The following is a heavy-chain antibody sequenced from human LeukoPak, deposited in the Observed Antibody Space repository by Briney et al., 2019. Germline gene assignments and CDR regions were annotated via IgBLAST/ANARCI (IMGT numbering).Heavy chain of an antibody. CDR3: ARGIMVRGVIIGLEDAFDI. Sequence: GASVKVSCKASGYTFTGYYMHWVRQAPGQGLEWMGWINPNSGGTNYAQKFQGRVTMTRDTSISTAYMELSRLRSDDTAVYYCARGIMVRGVIIGLEDAFDIWGQGTMVTVSS. CDR2: INPNSGGT. D-gene: IGHD3-10*01. V-gene: IGHV1-2*02. CDR1: GYTFTGYY. J-gene: IGHJ3*02.